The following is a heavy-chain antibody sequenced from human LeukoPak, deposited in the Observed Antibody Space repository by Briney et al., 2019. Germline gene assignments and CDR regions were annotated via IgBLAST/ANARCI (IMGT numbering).Heavy chain of an antibody. D-gene: IGHD3-22*01. V-gene: IGHV3-21*01. CDR3: ARGSAMIVVPTPDY. CDR1: GFTFSSYW. J-gene: IGHJ4*02. CDR2: ISSSSSYI. Sequence: GGSLRLSCAASGFTFSSYWMHWVRQAPGKGLEWVSSISSSSSYIYYADSVKGRFTISRDNAKNSLYLQMNSLRAEDTAVYYCARGSAMIVVPTPDYWGQGTLVTVSS.